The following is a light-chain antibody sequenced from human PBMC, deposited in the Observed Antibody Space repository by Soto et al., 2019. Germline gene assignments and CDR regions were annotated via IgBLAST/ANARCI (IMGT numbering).Light chain of an antibody. CDR1: QSISRY. J-gene: IGKJ3*01. V-gene: IGKV1-39*01. CDR2: EAS. CDR3: QQSYSTPPFN. Sequence: DIQMTQSPSPLSASVGDRVYITCRTSQSISRYLNWYQAKPGKAPKLLIYEASSLESGVPSRFSGSGSGTDFTLTISSLQPEDSATYYCQQSYSTPPFNFGPGTRVDI.